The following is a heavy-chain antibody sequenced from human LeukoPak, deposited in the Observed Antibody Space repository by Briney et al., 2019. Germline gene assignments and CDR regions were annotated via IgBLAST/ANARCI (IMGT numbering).Heavy chain of an antibody. V-gene: IGHV4-61*02. CDR1: GGSISSGSYY. Sequence: SQTLSLTCTVSGGSISSGSYYWSWIRQPAGKGLEWIGRIYTSGSTNYNPSLKSRVTISVDTSKNQFSLKLSSVTAADTAVYYCARGRDGYNFLNRGEYYYFDYWGQGTLVTVSS. D-gene: IGHD5-24*01. J-gene: IGHJ4*02. CDR3: ARGRDGYNFLNRGEYYYFDY. CDR2: IYTSGST.